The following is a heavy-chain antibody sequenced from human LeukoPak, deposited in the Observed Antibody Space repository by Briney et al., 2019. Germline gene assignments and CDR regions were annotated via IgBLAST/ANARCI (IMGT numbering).Heavy chain of an antibody. V-gene: IGHV3-30*04. J-gene: IGHJ4*02. CDR1: GFSFSIYA. CDR2: MSFDGRNK. Sequence: PGRSLRLSCATSGFSFSIYAIHWARQAPGKGLEWVAVMSFDGRNKYYADSVKGRFTLSRDNSKNMLVLQMSNLRPEDTAVYYCARGGALTYSSGLDYWGLGTLVTVSS. D-gene: IGHD6-19*01. CDR3: ARGGALTYSSGLDY.